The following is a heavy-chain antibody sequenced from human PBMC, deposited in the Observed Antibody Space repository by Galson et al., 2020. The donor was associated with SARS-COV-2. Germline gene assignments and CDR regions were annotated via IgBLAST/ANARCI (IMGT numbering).Heavy chain of an antibody. V-gene: IGHV6-1*01. CDR3: ARRGSSGSGAFFDI. CDR1: GDTVSSNSAA. Sequence: SQTLSLTCVISGDTVSSNSAACHCIRQSPTRGIEWLGRTYYRSKWFNDYAVSVKSRITINPDTSKNQFSLHLNSVTPEDTAVYYCARRGSSGSGAFFDIWGQGTMVTVSS. CDR2: TYYRSKWFN. J-gene: IGHJ3*02. D-gene: IGHD6-19*01.